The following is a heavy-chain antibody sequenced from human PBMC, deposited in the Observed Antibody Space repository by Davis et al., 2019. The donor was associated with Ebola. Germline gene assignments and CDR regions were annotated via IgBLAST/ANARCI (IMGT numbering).Heavy chain of an antibody. CDR2: INAGNGNT. CDR3: ARDRLPVRLQYFGDYYYGMDV. D-gene: IGHD4-11*01. CDR1: GYTFTSYA. V-gene: IGHV1-3*01. J-gene: IGHJ6*02. Sequence: ASVKVSCKASGYTFTSYAMHWVRQAPGQRLEWMGWINAGNGNTKYSQKFQGRVTITRDTSASTAYMELSSLRSEDTAVYYCARDRLPVRLQYFGDYYYGMDVWGQGTTVTVSS.